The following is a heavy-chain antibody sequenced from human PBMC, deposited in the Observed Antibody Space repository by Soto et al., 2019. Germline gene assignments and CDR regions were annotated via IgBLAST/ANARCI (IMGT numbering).Heavy chain of an antibody. CDR2: IIPIFGTA. CDR3: ARGKGTGSSSSWRTNWFDP. J-gene: IGHJ5*02. V-gene: IGHV1-69*13. D-gene: IGHD6-13*01. CDR1: GGTFSSYA. Sequence: SVKVSCKASGGTFSSYAISWVRQAPGQGLEWMVGIIPIFGTANYAQKFQGRVTITADESTSTAYMELSSLRSEDTAVYYCARGKGTGSSSSWRTNWFDPWCQGTLVTVSS.